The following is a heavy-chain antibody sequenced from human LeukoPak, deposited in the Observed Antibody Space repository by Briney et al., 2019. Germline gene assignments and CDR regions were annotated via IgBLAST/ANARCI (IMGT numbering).Heavy chain of an antibody. J-gene: IGHJ5*02. Sequence: ASVKVSCKASGYTLTAYYIYWVRQAPGQGLEWMGRINPNSGGTDYTQNFQGRVTMTRDTSISTAYMELSRLRSDDTAVYYCARGYCSGGTCYLVENWLDPWGQGTLVTVSS. V-gene: IGHV1-2*06. CDR1: GYTLTAYY. CDR3: ARGYCSGGTCYLVENWLDP. CDR2: INPNSGGT. D-gene: IGHD2-15*01.